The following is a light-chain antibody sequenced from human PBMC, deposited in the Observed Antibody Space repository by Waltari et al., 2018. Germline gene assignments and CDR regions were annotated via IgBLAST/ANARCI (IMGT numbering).Light chain of an antibody. V-gene: IGLV2-23*01. CDR3: CSYAGSSPHVI. J-gene: IGLJ2*01. CDR2: GDS. Sequence: QSALPHPAPVSGSPGQSITLSCTGISRDVGSYKFVSWYQQHPGKAPQLMMYGDSQRTSGVSNRFSGSKSGNAASLTISGLRAEDEADYYCCSYAGSSPHVIFGGGTKLTVL. CDR1: SRDVGSYKF.